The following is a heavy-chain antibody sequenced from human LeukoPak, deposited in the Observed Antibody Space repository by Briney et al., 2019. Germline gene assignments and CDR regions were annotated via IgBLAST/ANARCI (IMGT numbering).Heavy chain of an antibody. CDR2: ISGSGAST. CDR3: ARDHGVRGVIYYYYGMDV. CDR1: GFTFSSNG. J-gene: IGHJ6*02. Sequence: PGGSLRLSCAASGFTFSSNGMSWVRQAPGKGLEWISGISGSGASTYYADSVTGRFTISRDNSRNTLYLQMNSLRGDDTAVYYCARDHGVRGVIYYYYGMDVWGQGTTVTVSS. V-gene: IGHV3-23*01. D-gene: IGHD3-10*01.